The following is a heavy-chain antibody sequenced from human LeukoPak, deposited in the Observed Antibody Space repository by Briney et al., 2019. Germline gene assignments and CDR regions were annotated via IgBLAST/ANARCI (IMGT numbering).Heavy chain of an antibody. CDR3: AKAQIRRLYSYGHGEGYYFDY. Sequence: GRSLRPSSAPSGFTLSTYAMSWVRQAPGKGLEWVSAINGIGGSTYYADSVKGRFTISRDDSKNTLYLQMNSLRAEDMAVYYCAKAQIRRLYSYGHGEGYYFDYWGQGTLVTVSS. J-gene: IGHJ4*02. D-gene: IGHD5-18*01. V-gene: IGHV3-23*01. CDR1: GFTLSTYA. CDR2: INGIGGST.